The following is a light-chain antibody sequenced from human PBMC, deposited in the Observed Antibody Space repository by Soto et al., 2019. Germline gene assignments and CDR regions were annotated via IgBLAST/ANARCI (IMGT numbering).Light chain of an antibody. V-gene: IGKV3-11*01. CDR2: DVS. Sequence: EIVLTQSPATLSLSPGERATLSCRASQSVSSYLAWYQQKPGQAPRLLIYDVSNRATGIPARFSGSGSGTEFTLTINSLEPEDFALYYCQQRSNWPPSFGQGTRLDIK. CDR3: QQRSNWPPS. J-gene: IGKJ5*01. CDR1: QSVSSY.